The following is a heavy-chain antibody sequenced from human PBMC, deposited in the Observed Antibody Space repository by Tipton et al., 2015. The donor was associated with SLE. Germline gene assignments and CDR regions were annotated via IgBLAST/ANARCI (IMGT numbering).Heavy chain of an antibody. CDR1: GGSISSGGYY. J-gene: IGHJ3*02. CDR2: IYYSGGT. CDR3: ASSLIVADAGDAFDI. D-gene: IGHD5-12*01. Sequence: TLSLTCTVSGGSISSGGYYWSWIRQHPGKGLEWIGYIYYSGGTYYNPSLRSRVTISIDKSKKQFSLKLSSVTAADTAVYYCASSLIVADAGDAFDIWGQGTMVTVSS. V-gene: IGHV4-31*03.